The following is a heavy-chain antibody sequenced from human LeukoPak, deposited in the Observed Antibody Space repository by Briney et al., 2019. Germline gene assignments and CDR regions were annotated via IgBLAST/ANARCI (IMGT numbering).Heavy chain of an antibody. CDR1: GFTFSSYS. CDR3: ARNKGMVRGVIGY. D-gene: IGHD3-10*01. Sequence: PGGSLRLSCAASGFTFSSYSMNWVRQAPGKGLEWVSSISSSSSYIYYADSVKGRFTISRDKAKNSLYLKINRLKAEDTAVYYCARNKGMVRGVIGYWGQGTLVTVSS. J-gene: IGHJ4*02. V-gene: IGHV3-21*01. CDR2: ISSSSSYI.